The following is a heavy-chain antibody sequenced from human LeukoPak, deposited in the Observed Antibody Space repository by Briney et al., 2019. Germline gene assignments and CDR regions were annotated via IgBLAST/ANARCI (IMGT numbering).Heavy chain of an antibody. Sequence: SGPTLVNPPQPLTLTCTFSGFSLTTDAVLVGWVRQPPGKALEWLTFIYGNDDKRYSPSLNSRLTITKDTSKNQVVLTMTDMDSVDAATYYCVHRTTATSVDDGGQGTLVTVSS. V-gene: IGHV2-5*01. D-gene: IGHD2-2*01. CDR1: GFSLTTDAVL. J-gene: IGHJ4*02. CDR2: IYGNDDK. CDR3: VHRTTATSVDD.